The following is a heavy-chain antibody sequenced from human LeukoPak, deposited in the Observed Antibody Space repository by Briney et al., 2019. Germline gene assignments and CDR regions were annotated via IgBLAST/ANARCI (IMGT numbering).Heavy chain of an antibody. CDR3: ARVTGYSSGWYVGY. V-gene: IGHV4-39*01. CDR1: GGSISSSSYY. Sequence: PSETLSLTCTVSGGSISSSSYYWGWTRQPPGKGLEWIGSIYYSGSTYYNPSLKSRVTISVDTSKNQFSLKLSSVTAADTAVYYCARVTGYSSGWYVGYWGQGTLVTVSS. CDR2: IYYSGST. J-gene: IGHJ4*02. D-gene: IGHD6-19*01.